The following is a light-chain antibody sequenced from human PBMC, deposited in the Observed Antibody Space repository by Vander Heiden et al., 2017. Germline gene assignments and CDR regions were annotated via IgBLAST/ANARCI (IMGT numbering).Light chain of an antibody. CDR1: QSVSSSY. J-gene: IGKJ1*01. CDR3: QQYGSSPWT. CDR2: GAS. V-gene: IGKV3-20*01. Sequence: EIVFTQSPCTLSLSPGERATLSCRASQSVSSSYLAWYQQKPGPAPRLLSYGASSRATGIPDRFSGSGSGTDLTLTISRLEPEDFAVYYCQQYGSSPWTFGQGTKVEIK.